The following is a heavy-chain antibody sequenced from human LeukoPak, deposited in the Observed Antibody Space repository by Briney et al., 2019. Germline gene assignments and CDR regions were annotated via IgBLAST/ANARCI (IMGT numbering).Heavy chain of an antibody. CDR3: ARDGAFWSGYPS. V-gene: IGHV3-21*01. Sequence: GGSLRLSCAASGFTFSSYSMNWVRQAPGKGLEWVSSISSSSSYIYYADSVKGRFTISRDNAKNSLYLQMNSLRAEDTAVYYCARDGAFWSGYPSWGQGTLVTVSS. J-gene: IGHJ5*02. CDR2: ISSSSSYI. CDR1: GFTFSSYS. D-gene: IGHD3-3*01.